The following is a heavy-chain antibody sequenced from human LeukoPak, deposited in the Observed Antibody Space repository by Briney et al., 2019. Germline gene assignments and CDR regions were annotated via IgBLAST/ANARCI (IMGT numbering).Heavy chain of an antibody. J-gene: IGHJ4*02. D-gene: IGHD6-6*01. CDR1: GFTFSSYA. Sequence: GGSLRLSCAASGFTFSSYAMSWVRQAPGKGLEWVSAIGGSGGSTYYADSVKGRFTISRDNSKNTLYLQMNSLRAEDTAVYYCASSSIAARVDFDYWGQGTLVTVSS. CDR3: ASSSIAARVDFDY. CDR2: IGGSGGST. V-gene: IGHV3-23*01.